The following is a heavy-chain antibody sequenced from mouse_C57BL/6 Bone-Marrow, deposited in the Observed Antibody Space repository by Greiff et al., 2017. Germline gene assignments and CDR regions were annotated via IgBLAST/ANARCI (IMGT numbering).Heavy chain of an antibody. V-gene: IGHV2-6-7*01. Sequence: VKLMESGPGLVAPSQSLSITCTVSGFSLTGYGVNWVRQPPGKGLEWPGMIWGDGSTDYNSALKSRLSISKDNSKSQVFLKMNSLQTDDTARYYCARRTSYYAMDYWGQGTSVTVSS. CDR2: IWGDGST. CDR1: GFSLTGYG. J-gene: IGHJ4*01. CDR3: ARRTSYYAMDY.